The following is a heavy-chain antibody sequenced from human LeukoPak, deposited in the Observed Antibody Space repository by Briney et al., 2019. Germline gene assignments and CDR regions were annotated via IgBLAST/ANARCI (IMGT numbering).Heavy chain of an antibody. V-gene: IGHV3-30*18. CDR2: ISYDGSNK. Sequence: PGRSLRLSCAASGFTSSSYGMHWVRQAPGKGLEWVAVISYDGSNKYYADSVKGRFTISRDNSKNTLYLQMNSLRAEDTAVYYCAKDPARGIAVAGMAYYFDYWGQGTLVTVSS. CDR1: GFTSSSYG. J-gene: IGHJ4*02. CDR3: AKDPARGIAVAGMAYYFDY. D-gene: IGHD6-19*01.